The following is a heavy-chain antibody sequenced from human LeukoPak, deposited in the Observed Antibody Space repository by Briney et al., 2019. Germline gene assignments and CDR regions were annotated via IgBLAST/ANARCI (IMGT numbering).Heavy chain of an antibody. CDR3: ARAGYSSSWYVY. CDR1: GFTFSSYG. D-gene: IGHD6-13*01. V-gene: IGHV3-48*01. Sequence: GGSLRLSCAVSGFTFSSYGMSWVRQAPGKGLEWVPDISRSSTTIYYADSVKGRFTISRDNARNSLYLQMNSLRAEDTAVYYCARAGYSSSWYVYWGQGTLVTVSS. CDR2: ISRSSTTI. J-gene: IGHJ4*02.